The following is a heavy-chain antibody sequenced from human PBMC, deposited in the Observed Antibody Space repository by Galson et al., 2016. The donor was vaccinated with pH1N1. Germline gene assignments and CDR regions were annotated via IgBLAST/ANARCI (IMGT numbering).Heavy chain of an antibody. J-gene: IGHJ6*02. CDR3: ARHFYGVAANGMDV. Sequence: QSGAEVKKPGESVKISCKGSGYSFSTSWIGWVRQMPGKGLEWMGIIYPRDSDTHYSPSFQGQVTISANNSISTAYLQWSSLKASDTAMYYCARHFYGVAANGMDVWGQGTTVTVSS. D-gene: IGHD2-15*01. CDR2: IYPRDSDT. V-gene: IGHV5-51*01. CDR1: GYSFSTSW.